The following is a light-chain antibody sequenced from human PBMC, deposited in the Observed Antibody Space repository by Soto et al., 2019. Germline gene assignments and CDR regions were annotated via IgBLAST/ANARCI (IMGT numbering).Light chain of an antibody. J-gene: IGLJ1*01. V-gene: IGLV2-11*01. CDR3: CSYAGSYSYV. Sequence: QSALTQPRSVSGSPGQSVTISCTGTSSDVGGYNYVSWYQEQPGKAPKLMIYDVSKRPSGVPDRFPGSKSGNTASLTISGLQAEDEADYYCCSYAGSYSYVFGTGTKLTVL. CDR1: SSDVGGYNY. CDR2: DVS.